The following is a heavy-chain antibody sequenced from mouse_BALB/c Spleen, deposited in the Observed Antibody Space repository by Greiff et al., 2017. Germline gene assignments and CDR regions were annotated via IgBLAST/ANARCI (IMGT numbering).Heavy chain of an antibody. J-gene: IGHJ1*01. CDR3: ARSHYDYDSHFDV. CDR1: GYTFTSYV. CDR2: INPYNDGT. V-gene: IGHV1-14*01. D-gene: IGHD2-4*01. Sequence: VQLQQSGPELVKPGASVKMSCKASGYTFTSYVMHWVKQKPGQGLEWIGYINPYNDGTKYNEKFKGKATLTSDKSSSTAYMELSSLTSEDSAVYYCARSHYDYDSHFDVWGAGTTVTVSS.